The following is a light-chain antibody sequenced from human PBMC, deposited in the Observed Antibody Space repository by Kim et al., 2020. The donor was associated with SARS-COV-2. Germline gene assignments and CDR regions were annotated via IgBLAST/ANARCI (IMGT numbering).Light chain of an antibody. CDR2: GAS. CDR1: QSVSDN. J-gene: IGKJ2*01. Sequence: EIVMTQSPATLSVSPGERATLSCWASQSVSDNLAWYQQKVGQAPRLLIYGASTRATGIPARFSGSGSGTDFTLTISSLQSEDIAVYYCQHYNNWPPETFGQGTKLGI. V-gene: IGKV3D-15*01. CDR3: QHYNNWPPET.